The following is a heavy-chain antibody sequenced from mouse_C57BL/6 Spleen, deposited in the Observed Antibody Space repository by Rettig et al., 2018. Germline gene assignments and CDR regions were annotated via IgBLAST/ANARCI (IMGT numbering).Heavy chain of an antibody. CDR2: IRGDGST. V-gene: IGHV2-3*01. D-gene: IGHD2-4*01. CDR3: AKPTYYDYDGGAYWYFDV. Sequence: QSLSITCTVPGFSLTSYGVSWLRQPPGKGLEWLGVIRGDGSTNHHSALISRLSISKDNSKSQGFLRLNTLHTDDTATYYCAKPTYYDYDGGAYWYFDVWGTGTAVTVSS. J-gene: IGHJ1*03. CDR1: GFSLTSYG.